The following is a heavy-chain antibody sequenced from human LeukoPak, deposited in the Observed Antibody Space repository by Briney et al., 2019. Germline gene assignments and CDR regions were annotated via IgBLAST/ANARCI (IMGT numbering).Heavy chain of an antibody. J-gene: IGHJ4*02. Sequence: SETLSLTCTVSGGSISSSTYYWGWIRQPPGKGLGWIGSIHYTGNTYYNPSLKSRLTISVNTSKNQFSLKLSSVTAADTAVYYCARDSHDILTGYHRPFDYWGQGTLVTVSS. D-gene: IGHD3-9*01. CDR3: ARDSHDILTGYHRPFDY. CDR2: IHYTGNT. V-gene: IGHV4-39*07. CDR1: GGSISSSTYY.